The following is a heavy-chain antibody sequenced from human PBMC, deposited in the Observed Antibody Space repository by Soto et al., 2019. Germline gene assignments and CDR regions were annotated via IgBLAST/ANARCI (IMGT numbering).Heavy chain of an antibody. V-gene: IGHV3-7*03. Sequence: GSLRLSCAASGFTFHYYWMTWVRQAPGKGLEWVANVKPDGSATFYADSLKGRFTISRDNANNSVSLQMHSLRADDTAVYYCARDRIEAAGTPRFNYYYGMDVWGQGTTVTVSS. D-gene: IGHD6-13*01. CDR3: ARDRIEAAGTPRFNYYYGMDV. CDR1: GFTFHYYW. CDR2: VKPDGSAT. J-gene: IGHJ6*02.